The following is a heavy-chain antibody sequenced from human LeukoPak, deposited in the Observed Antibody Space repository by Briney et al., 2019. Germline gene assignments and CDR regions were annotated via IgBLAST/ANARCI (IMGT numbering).Heavy chain of an antibody. CDR1: GGTFSSYT. Sequence: SVKVSCKASGGTFSSYTISWVRRAPGQGLEWMGRIIPILGIANYARKFQGRVTITADKSTSTAYMELSSLRSEDTAVYYCARKGDYYDSSGYSVGYGDAFDIWGQGTMVTVSS. CDR2: IIPILGIA. CDR3: ARKGDYYDSSGYSVGYGDAFDI. V-gene: IGHV1-69*02. D-gene: IGHD3-22*01. J-gene: IGHJ3*02.